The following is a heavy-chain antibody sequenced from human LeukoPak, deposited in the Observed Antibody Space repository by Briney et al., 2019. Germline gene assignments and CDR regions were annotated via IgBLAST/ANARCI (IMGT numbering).Heavy chain of an antibody. J-gene: IGHJ5*02. Sequence: GGSLRLSCAASGFTFNDYYMNWIRQTPGRGGECIAPISGGADHIEYTESMKGRFTISRDNAKNPLFLQMDSLRVEDTAMYYCARAMNTAMINLDAWGQGTPVTVSS. V-gene: IGHV3-11*01. CDR1: GFTFNDYY. D-gene: IGHD5-18*01. CDR3: ARAMNTAMINLDA. CDR2: ISGGADHI.